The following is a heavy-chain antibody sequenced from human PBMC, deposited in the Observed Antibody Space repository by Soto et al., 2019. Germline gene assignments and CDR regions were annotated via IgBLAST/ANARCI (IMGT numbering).Heavy chain of an antibody. Sequence: PGGALRLSCAASGFTLSSYAMSWVRQAPGKGLEWVSAISGSGGSTYYADSVKGRFTISRDNSKNTLYLQMNSLRAEDTAVYYCAKSGYCSSTSCYAGLRWFDPWGQGTLVTVSS. J-gene: IGHJ5*02. CDR3: AKSGYCSSTSCYAGLRWFDP. CDR2: ISGSGGST. V-gene: IGHV3-23*01. D-gene: IGHD2-2*01. CDR1: GFTLSSYA.